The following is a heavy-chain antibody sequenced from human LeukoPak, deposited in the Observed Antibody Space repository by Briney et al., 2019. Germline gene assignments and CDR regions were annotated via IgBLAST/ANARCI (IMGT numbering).Heavy chain of an antibody. CDR2: IYYSGST. CDR3: ARGRGYCSSTSCYDFDY. CDR1: GGSISSYY. V-gene: IGHV4-59*12. J-gene: IGHJ4*02. Sequence: SQTLSLTRTVSGGSISSYYWSWIRHPPGKGLEWIGYIYYSGSTNYNPSLKSRVTISVDTSKNQFSLKLSSVTAADTAVYYCARGRGYCSSTSCYDFDYWGQGTLVTVSS. D-gene: IGHD2-2*01.